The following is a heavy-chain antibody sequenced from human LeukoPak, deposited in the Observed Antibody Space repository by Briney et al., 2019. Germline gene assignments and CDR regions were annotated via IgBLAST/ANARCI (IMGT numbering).Heavy chain of an antibody. Sequence: PSETLSLTCAVFGGSFSGYYWSWIRQPPGKGLEWIGEINHSGSTNYNPSLKSRVTISVDTSKNQFSLKLSSVTAADTAVYYCARRAIAARRNAFDIWGQGTMVTVSS. D-gene: IGHD6-6*01. V-gene: IGHV4-34*01. CDR3: ARRAIAARRNAFDI. CDR2: INHSGST. CDR1: GGSFSGYY. J-gene: IGHJ3*02.